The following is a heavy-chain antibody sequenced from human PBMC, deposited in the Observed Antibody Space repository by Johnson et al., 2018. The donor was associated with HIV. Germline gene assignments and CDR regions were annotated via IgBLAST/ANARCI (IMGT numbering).Heavy chain of an antibody. V-gene: IGHV3-9*01. CDR2: INWNGGST. CDR1: GFTFDDYA. CDR3: AKAFSTFHDAFDI. D-gene: IGHD2/OR15-2a*01. Sequence: VQLVESGGGLVQPGRSLRLSCAASGFTFDDYAMHWVRQAPGKGLEWVSGINWNGGSTGYADSVKGRFTISRDNSKNTLFLQMNSLRAEDTAVYFCAKAFSTFHDAFDIWGQGTMVTVSS. J-gene: IGHJ3*02.